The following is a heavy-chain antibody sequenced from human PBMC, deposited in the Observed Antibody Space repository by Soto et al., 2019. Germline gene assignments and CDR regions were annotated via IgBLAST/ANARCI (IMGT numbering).Heavy chain of an antibody. V-gene: IGHV1-69*04. CDR3: AIEKGSSSSGDYYYYYMDV. D-gene: IGHD6-6*01. CDR1: GGTFSSYT. Sequence: ASVKVSCKASGGTFSSYTISWVRQAPGQGLEWMGRIIPILGIANYAQKFQGRVTITADKSTSTAYMELSSLRSEDTAVYYCAIEKGSSSSGDYYYYYMDVWGKGTTVTVSS. CDR2: IIPILGIA. J-gene: IGHJ6*03.